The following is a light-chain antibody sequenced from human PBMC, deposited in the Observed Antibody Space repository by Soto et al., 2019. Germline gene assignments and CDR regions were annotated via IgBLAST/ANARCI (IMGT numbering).Light chain of an antibody. CDR3: AAWDDSLSGLV. Sequence: QSVLTQPPSASGTPGQRVTISCSGSTSSIGSNYVYWYQQLPGTAPKLLIYSNNQRPSGVPDRFSGSKSGTSASLAISGIRSEDEADYHCAAWDDSLSGLVFGGGTKLTVL. CDR2: SNN. V-gene: IGLV1-47*01. J-gene: IGLJ2*01. CDR1: TSSIGSNY.